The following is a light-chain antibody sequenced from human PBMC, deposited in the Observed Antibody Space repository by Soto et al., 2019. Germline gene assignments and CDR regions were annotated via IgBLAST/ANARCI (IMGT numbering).Light chain of an antibody. V-gene: IGKV3-15*01. J-gene: IGKJ3*01. CDR2: GAS. CDR3: QQYNNWPGS. CDR1: QSVSTN. Sequence: EIVMTQSPATLSVSPGERATLSCGASQSVSTNLAWYQQKPGQAPRLLIYGASTRATGIPARFSGSGSGTEFTLTISGLQSEDLAVYYCQQYNNWPGSFGPGTKVDIK.